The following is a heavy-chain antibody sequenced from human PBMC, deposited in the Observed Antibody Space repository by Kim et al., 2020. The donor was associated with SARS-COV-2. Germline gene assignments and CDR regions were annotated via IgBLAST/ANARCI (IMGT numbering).Heavy chain of an antibody. V-gene: IGHV1-69*13. CDR2: IIPIFGTA. Sequence: SVKVSCKASGGTFSSYAISWVRQAPVQGLEWMGGIIPIFGTANYAQKFQGRVTITADESTSTAYMELSSLRSEDTAVYYCARDQGPAAAIRGFDPWGQGTLVTVSS. CDR3: ARDQGPAAAIRGFDP. CDR1: GGTFSSYA. D-gene: IGHD2-2*01. J-gene: IGHJ5*02.